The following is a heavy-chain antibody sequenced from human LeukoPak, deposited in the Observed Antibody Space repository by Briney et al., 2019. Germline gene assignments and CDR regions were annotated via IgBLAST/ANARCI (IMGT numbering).Heavy chain of an antibody. CDR3: ARDLRGSSWYGGWFDP. CDR1: GGSFSGYY. Sequence: SETLSLTCAVYGGSFSGYYWSWIRHPPGKGLEWIGEINHSGSTNYNPSLKSRVTISVDTSKNQFSLKLSSVTAADTAVYYCARDLRGSSWYGGWFDPWGQGNLVTVSS. D-gene: IGHD6-13*01. CDR2: INHSGST. J-gene: IGHJ5*02. V-gene: IGHV4-34*01.